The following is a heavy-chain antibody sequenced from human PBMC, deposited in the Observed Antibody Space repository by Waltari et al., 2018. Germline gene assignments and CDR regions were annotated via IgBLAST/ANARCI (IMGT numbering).Heavy chain of an antibody. D-gene: IGHD3-22*01. CDR1: GGSISSSSYY. CDR2: IYYSGST. CDR3: ARVPMIVVVITTYRYFDY. V-gene: IGHV4-39*07. Sequence: QLQLQESGPGLVKPSETLSLTCTVSGGSISSSSYYWGWIRQPPGKGLEWIGSIYYSGSTYYNPSLKSRVTISVDTSKNQFSLKLSSVTAADTAVYYCARVPMIVVVITTYRYFDYWGQGTLVTVSS. J-gene: IGHJ4*02.